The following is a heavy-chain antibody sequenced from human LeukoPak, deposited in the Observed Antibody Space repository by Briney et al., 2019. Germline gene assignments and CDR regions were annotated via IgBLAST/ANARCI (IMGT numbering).Heavy chain of an antibody. J-gene: IGHJ5*02. CDR3: ARALLWFGELFHDWFDP. Sequence: PSETLSLTCTVSGGSISSYYWSWIRQPAGKGLEWIGSIYHSGSTYYNPSLKSRVTISVDTSKNQFSLKLSSVTAADTAVYYCARALLWFGELFHDWFDPWGQGTLVTVSS. CDR2: IYHSGST. CDR1: GGSISSYY. D-gene: IGHD3-10*01. V-gene: IGHV4-4*07.